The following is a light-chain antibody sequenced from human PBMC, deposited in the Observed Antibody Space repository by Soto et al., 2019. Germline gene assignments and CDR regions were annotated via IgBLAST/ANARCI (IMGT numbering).Light chain of an antibody. CDR2: AAS. Sequence: IQLTQSPSSLSASVGDRVTITCRTSQNVNRYLNWYQEQPGKAPKLLIYAASILQSGVPSRFSGSGSGTDFTLAISSLHPEDFTTYYCQQSYGIPHTFGRGTKVEIK. CDR3: QQSYGIPHT. V-gene: IGKV1-39*01. CDR1: QNVNRY. J-gene: IGKJ4*02.